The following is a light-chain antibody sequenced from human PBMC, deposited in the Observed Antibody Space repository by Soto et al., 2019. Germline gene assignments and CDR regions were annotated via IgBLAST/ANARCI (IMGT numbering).Light chain of an antibody. Sequence: QSVLTQPPSVSAAPGQKVTISCSGRTFNIGNNPVSWYQQLPGTAPKLLIYDNNKRPSGIADRFSGSKSGTSATLGITGLQTGDEADYYCGTWDNNLSAVVFGGGTQLTVL. CDR3: GTWDNNLSAVV. J-gene: IGLJ3*02. CDR1: TFNIGNNP. CDR2: DNN. V-gene: IGLV1-51*01.